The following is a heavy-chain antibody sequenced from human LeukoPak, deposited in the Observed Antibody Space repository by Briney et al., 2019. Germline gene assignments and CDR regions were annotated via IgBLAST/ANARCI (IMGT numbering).Heavy chain of an antibody. Sequence: SETLSLTCTVSGGSISSYYWSWLRQPPGKGLEWIGYIYYSGSTNYNPSLKSRVIISVDTSKNQFSLKLSSVTAADTAVYYCARRRGIAVAGFDYWGQGTLVTVSS. CDR3: ARRRGIAVAGFDY. CDR1: GGSISSYY. CDR2: IYYSGST. V-gene: IGHV4-59*01. D-gene: IGHD6-19*01. J-gene: IGHJ4*02.